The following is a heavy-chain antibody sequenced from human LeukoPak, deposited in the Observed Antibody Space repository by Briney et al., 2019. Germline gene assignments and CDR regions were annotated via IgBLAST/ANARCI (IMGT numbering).Heavy chain of an antibody. CDR1: GGSFGGYY. J-gene: IGHJ3*02. D-gene: IGHD3-16*02. CDR2: INHSGST. V-gene: IGHV4-34*01. CDR3: ARGRADYVWGSYPSPRGAFDI. Sequence: PSETLSLTCAVYGGSFGGYYWSWIRQPPGKGLEWIGEINHSGSTNYNPSLKSRVTISVDTSKNQFSLKLSSVTAADTAVYYCARGRADYVWGSYPSPRGAFDIWGQGTMVTVSS.